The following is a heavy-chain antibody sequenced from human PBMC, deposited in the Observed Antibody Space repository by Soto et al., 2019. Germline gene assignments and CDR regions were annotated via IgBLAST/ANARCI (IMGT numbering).Heavy chain of an antibody. D-gene: IGHD6-6*01. J-gene: IGHJ4*02. Sequence: SETLSLTCAVYGGSFSGYYWSWIRQPPGKGLEWIGEINHSGSTNYNPSLKSRVNISVDTSKNQFSLKLSSVTAADTAVYYCARGVIAARIDYWGQGTLVTVSS. CDR2: INHSGST. V-gene: IGHV4-34*01. CDR1: GGSFSGYY. CDR3: ARGVIAARIDY.